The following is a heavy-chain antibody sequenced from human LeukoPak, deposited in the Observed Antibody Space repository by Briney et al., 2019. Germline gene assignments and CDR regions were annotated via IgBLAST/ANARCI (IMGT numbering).Heavy chain of an antibody. J-gene: IGHJ4*02. Sequence: GGSLRLSCAASGVIFSSSAMNWVRQAPGKGLEWVSSINNDGSYIYYAGSVKGRFTISRDNAKNSLYLRLNGLRVEDTAVYYCARDPTHYLRYGYFDYWGQGTLVTVSS. D-gene: IGHD3-9*01. V-gene: IGHV3-21*01. CDR2: INNDGSYI. CDR1: GVIFSSSA. CDR3: ARDPTHYLRYGYFDY.